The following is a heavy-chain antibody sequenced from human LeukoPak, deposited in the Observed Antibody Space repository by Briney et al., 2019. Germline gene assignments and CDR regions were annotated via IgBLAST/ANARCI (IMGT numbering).Heavy chain of an antibody. CDR2: IYYSGST. J-gene: IGHJ5*02. CDR1: GGSISSYY. V-gene: IGHV4-30-4*08. D-gene: IGHD1-1*01. CDR3: ARGYSPRGWFDP. Sequence: SETLSLTCTVSGGSISSYYWSWIRQPPGKGLEWIGYIYYSGSTYYNPSLKSRVTISVDTSKNQFSLKLSSVTAADTAVYYCARGYSPRGWFDPWGQGTLVTVSS.